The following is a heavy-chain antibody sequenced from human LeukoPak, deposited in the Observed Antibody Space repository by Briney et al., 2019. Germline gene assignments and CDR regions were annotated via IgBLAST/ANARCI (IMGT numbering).Heavy chain of an antibody. D-gene: IGHD2-21*02. J-gene: IGHJ4*02. CDR2: INPSGGST. Sequence: ASVKVSCKASGYTFTSYYMHWVRQAPGQGLEWMGVINPSGGSTSYAQKFQGRVTMTRDTSTSTVYMELSSLRSEDTAVYYCARKDCGGDCLDYWGQGTLVTVSS. V-gene: IGHV1-46*01. CDR3: ARKDCGGDCLDY. CDR1: GYTFTSYY.